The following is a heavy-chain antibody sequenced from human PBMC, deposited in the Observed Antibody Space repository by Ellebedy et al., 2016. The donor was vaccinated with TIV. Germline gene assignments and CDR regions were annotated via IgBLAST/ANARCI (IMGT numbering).Heavy chain of an antibody. J-gene: IGHJ4*02. CDR3: AAYYGGRFDY. Sequence: MPGGSLRLSCNVSGGSISTFYWSWIRQPPGKGLAFIGYIYYIGITNYNPSLESRVAISIDTSENQFSLRLSSVTAADTAVYYCAAYYGGRFDYWGQGTLVTVSS. D-gene: IGHD4-23*01. CDR2: IYYIGIT. V-gene: IGHV4-59*01. CDR1: GGSISTFY.